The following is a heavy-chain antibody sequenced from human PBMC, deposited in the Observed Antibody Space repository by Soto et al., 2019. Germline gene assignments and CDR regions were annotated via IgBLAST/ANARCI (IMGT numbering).Heavy chain of an antibody. CDR2: VSGSGVNS. CDR3: VKGLVRSYYGAINYGMDV. CDR1: GFPFSSYA. D-gene: IGHD1-26*01. V-gene: IGHV3-23*01. Sequence: GGSLRLSWAASGFPFSSYAMTWVRQAPGKGLEWVSGVSGSGVNSYYADSVKGRFTISRDESKNTLYLQMNSLRDEDTAVYYCVKGLVRSYYGAINYGMDVWGQGTTVTVSS. J-gene: IGHJ6*02.